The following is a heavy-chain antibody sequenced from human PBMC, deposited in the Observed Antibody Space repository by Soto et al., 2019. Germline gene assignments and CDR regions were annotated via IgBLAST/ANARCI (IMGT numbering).Heavy chain of an antibody. V-gene: IGHV4-34*01. D-gene: IGHD3-3*01. CDR2: INHSGST. CDR3: ARGTSYYDFWSGYYNY. J-gene: IGHJ4*02. CDR1: CGSFSGYY. Sequence: PSETLSLTCAVYCGSFSGYYWSWIRQPPGKGLEWIGEINHSGSTNYNPSLKSRVTISVDTSKNQFSLKLSSVTAADTAVYYCARGTSYYDFWSGYYNYWGQGTLVTVSS.